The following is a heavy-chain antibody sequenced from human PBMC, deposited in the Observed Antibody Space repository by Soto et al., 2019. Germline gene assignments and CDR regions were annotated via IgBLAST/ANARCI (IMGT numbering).Heavy chain of an antibody. CDR2: IYYSGST. CDR1: GGSISSYY. J-gene: IGHJ4*02. D-gene: IGHD3-16*01. CDR3: ARHVFDSDEKTYYDYVWGSYFGYFDY. Sequence: PSETLSLTCTVSGGSISSYYWSWIRQPPGKGLEWIGYIYYSGSTNYNPSLKSRVTISVDTSKNQFSLKLSSVTAADTAVYYCARHVFDSDEKTYYDYVWGSYFGYFDYWGQGTLVTVS. V-gene: IGHV4-59*08.